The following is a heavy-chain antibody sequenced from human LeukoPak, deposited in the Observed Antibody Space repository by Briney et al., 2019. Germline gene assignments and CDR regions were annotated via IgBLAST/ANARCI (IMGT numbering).Heavy chain of an antibody. D-gene: IGHD3-3*01. CDR1: GGTFSSYA. CDR2: IIPIFGTA. V-gene: IGHV1-69*05. CDR3: ARAQFTIFGVVTPKAAFDI. J-gene: IGHJ3*02. Sequence: SVKVSCKASGGTFSSYAISWVRQAPGQGLEWMGGIIPIFGTANYAQKFQGRVTITTDESTSTAYMELSSLRSEDTAVYYCARAQFTIFGVVTPKAAFDIWGQGTMVTVSS.